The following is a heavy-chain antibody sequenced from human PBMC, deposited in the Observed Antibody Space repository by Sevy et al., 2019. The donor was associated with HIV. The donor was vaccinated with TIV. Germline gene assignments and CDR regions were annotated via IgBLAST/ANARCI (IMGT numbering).Heavy chain of an antibody. J-gene: IGHJ5*02. CDR3: ARGQRFSRGWYGENWFDP. CDR2: MNPNRGNT. D-gene: IGHD6-19*01. Sequence: ASVKVSCKASGYTFTSYDINWVRQATGQGLEWMGWMNPNRGNTGYAQKFQGRVTMTRNTYISTAYMELSSLRSEDTAVYYCARGQRFSRGWYGENWFDPWGQGTLVTVSS. V-gene: IGHV1-8*01. CDR1: GYTFTSYD.